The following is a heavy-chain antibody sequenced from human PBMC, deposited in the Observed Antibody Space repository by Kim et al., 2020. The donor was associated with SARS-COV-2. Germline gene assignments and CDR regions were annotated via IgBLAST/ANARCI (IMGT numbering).Heavy chain of an antibody. CDR2: IYYSGST. CDR1: GGSISSGGYY. D-gene: IGHD3-10*01. CDR3: ARENRVRDYGMEV. V-gene: IGHV4-31*03. Sequence: SETLSHTCTVSGGSISSGGYYWSWIRQHPGKGLEWIGYIYYSGSTYYNPSLKSRVTISVDTSKNQFSLKLSSVTAADTAVYYCARENRVRDYGMEVWGQGTTVTVSS. J-gene: IGHJ6*02.